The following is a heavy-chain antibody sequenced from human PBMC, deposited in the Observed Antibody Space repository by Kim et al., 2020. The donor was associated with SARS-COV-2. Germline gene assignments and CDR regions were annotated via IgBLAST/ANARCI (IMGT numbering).Heavy chain of an antibody. J-gene: IGHJ6*02. CDR3: ARAADYYGSGSYYPAFVFDYYYGMDV. CDR1: GFTFSSYS. D-gene: IGHD3-10*01. V-gene: IGHV3-21*01. Sequence: GGSLRLSCAASGFTFSSYSMNWVRQAPGKGLEWVSSISSSSSYIYYADSVKGRFTISRDNAKNSLYLQMNSLRAEDTAVYYCARAADYYGSGSYYPAFVFDYYYGMDVWGQGTTVTVSS. CDR2: ISSSSSYI.